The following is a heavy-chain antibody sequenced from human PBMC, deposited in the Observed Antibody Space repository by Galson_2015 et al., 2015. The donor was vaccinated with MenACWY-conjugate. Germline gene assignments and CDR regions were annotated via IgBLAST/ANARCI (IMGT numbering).Heavy chain of an antibody. CDR2: VDRVGAT. J-gene: IGHJ6*03. CDR3: VKERGSLSHNYYFYFMDV. D-gene: IGHD6-6*01. Sequence: SLRLSCAVSGFSVTDNCLSWVRQAPGKGPERIAMVDRVGATIYADSVRGRFTVSRDNFKNTVILQMNSLRAEDTALYYCVKERGSLSHNYYFYFMDVWGKGTTVTVS. CDR1: GFSVTDNC. V-gene: IGHV3-53*01.